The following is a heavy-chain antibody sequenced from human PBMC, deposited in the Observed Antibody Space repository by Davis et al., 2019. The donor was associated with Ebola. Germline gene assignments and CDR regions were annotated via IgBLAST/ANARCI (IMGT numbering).Heavy chain of an antibody. V-gene: IGHV4-4*02. CDR3: ARVTLWFRELSPGGCFDY. CDR2: IYHSGST. D-gene: IGHD3-10*01. CDR1: GGSISSSNW. Sequence: PSETLSLTCTVSGGSISSSNWWSWVRQPPGKGLEWIGEIYHSGSTNYNPSLKSRVTISVDKSKNQFSLKLSSVTAADTAVYYCARVTLWFRELSPGGCFDYWGQGTLVTVSS. J-gene: IGHJ4*02.